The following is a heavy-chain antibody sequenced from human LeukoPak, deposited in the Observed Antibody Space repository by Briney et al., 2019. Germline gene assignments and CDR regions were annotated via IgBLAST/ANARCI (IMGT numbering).Heavy chain of an antibody. D-gene: IGHD2-2*02. CDR1: GYTFTSYG. Sequence: GASVKVSCKASGYTFTSYGISWVRQAPGQGLEWMGWISAYNGNTNYAQKLQGRVTMTTDTSTSTAYMELRSLRSDDTAVYYCARGGEIGYCSSTSCYNPFDPWGQGTLVTVSS. CDR2: ISAYNGNT. CDR3: ARGGEIGYCSSTSCYNPFDP. J-gene: IGHJ5*02. V-gene: IGHV1-18*01.